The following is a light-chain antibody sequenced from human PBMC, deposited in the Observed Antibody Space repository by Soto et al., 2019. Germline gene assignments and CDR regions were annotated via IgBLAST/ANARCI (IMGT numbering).Light chain of an antibody. V-gene: IGKV3-15*01. CDR2: GAS. J-gene: IGKJ2*01. CDR1: QSVSSY. Sequence: EIVLTQSPATLSLSPGERATLSCRASQSVSSYLAWYQQKPGQAPRLLIYGASTRATGTPTRFSGSGSGTEFTLTISSLQSEDFAVYFCQQYNNWPPDTFGQGTK. CDR3: QQYNNWPPDT.